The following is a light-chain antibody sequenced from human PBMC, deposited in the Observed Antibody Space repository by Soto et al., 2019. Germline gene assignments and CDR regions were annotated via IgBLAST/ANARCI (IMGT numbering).Light chain of an antibody. CDR2: DAA. CDR3: QQYDNLPPG. Sequence: DIQMTQSPSSLSASVGDRVTIACQASQDISNYLNWYQQKPGKAPRLLIYDAANLETGVPSRFSGSVSGTDFTFTISSLQAEDIATYYCQQYDNLPPGFGQGTRLELK. J-gene: IGKJ5*01. V-gene: IGKV1-33*01. CDR1: QDISNY.